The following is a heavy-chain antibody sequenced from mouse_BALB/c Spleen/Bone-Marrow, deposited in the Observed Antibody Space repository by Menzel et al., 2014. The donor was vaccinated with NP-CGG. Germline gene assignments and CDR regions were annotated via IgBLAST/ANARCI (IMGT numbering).Heavy chain of an antibody. V-gene: IGHV2-6*02. CDR2: IWSDGNT. J-gene: IGHJ4*01. CDR3: ARNPYGNYAMDY. Sequence: QVQLKESGPGLVAPSQSLSITCTVSGFSLTSYGVHWVRQPPGKGLEWLVVIWSDGNTTYNSALKSRLSISKDNSKSQVFLKMSSLQTDDTAMYYCARNPYGNYAMDYWGQGTSVTVSS. CDR1: GFSLTSYG. D-gene: IGHD2-10*02.